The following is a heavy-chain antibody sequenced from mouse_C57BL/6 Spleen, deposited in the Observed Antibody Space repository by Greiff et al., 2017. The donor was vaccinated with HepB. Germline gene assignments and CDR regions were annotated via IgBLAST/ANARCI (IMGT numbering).Heavy chain of an antibody. Sequence: LQQSGAELVRPGASVTLSCKASGYTFTDYEMHWVKQTPVHGLEWIGAIDPETGGTAYNQKFKGKAILTADKSSSTASMELRSLTSEDSAVYYCTPYSYYYAMDYWGQGTSVTVSA. V-gene: IGHV1-15*01. CDR3: TPYSYYYAMDY. D-gene: IGHD2-10*01. J-gene: IGHJ4*01. CDR1: GYTFTDYE. CDR2: IDPETGGT.